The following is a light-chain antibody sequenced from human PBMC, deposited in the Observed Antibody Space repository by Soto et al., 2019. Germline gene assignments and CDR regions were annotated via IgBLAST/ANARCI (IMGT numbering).Light chain of an antibody. CDR3: QQLNSYPPLFT. Sequence: DIQLTQSPSFLSASVGDRVTITCRASQGISSYLAWYQQKPGKAPKLLIYAASTLQSGVPSRFSGSGSGTEFTLTISSLQPEDFATYYCQQLNSYPPLFTCGPGTKVDIK. V-gene: IGKV1-9*01. CDR1: QGISSY. CDR2: AAS. J-gene: IGKJ3*01.